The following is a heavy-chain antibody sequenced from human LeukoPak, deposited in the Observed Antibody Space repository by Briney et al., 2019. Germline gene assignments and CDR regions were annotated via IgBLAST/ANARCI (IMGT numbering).Heavy chain of an antibody. CDR1: GGSISSSSYY. J-gene: IGHJ4*02. V-gene: IGHV4-39*01. Sequence: SETLSLTCTVSGGSISSSSYYWGWIRQPPGKGLEWIGSIYYSGSTYYNPSLKSRVTISVDTSKNQFSLKLSSVTATDTAVYYCARRSGIAAAWYDIWGQGTLVTVSS. D-gene: IGHD6-13*01. CDR2: IYYSGST. CDR3: ARRSGIAAAWYDI.